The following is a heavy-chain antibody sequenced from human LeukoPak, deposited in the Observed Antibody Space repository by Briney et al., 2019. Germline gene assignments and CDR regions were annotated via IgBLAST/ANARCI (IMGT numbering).Heavy chain of an antibody. CDR3: ARDSRGYYGSGIDY. CDR1: GGSISSGGYC. Sequence: PSETLSLTCTVSGGSISSGGYCWSWIRQHPGKGLEWIGYIYDSGSTYYNPSLTSRVTISVDTSKNQFSLKLRSVTAADTAVYYCARDSRGYYGSGIDYWGQGTLVTVSS. V-gene: IGHV4-31*03. CDR2: IYDSGST. J-gene: IGHJ4*02. D-gene: IGHD3-10*01.